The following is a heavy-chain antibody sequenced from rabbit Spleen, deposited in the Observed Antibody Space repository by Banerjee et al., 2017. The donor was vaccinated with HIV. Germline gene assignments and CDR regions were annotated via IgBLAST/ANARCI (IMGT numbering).Heavy chain of an antibody. V-gene: IGHV1S45*01. J-gene: IGHJ4*01. CDR2: AYAGSSDNT. Sequence: EQLLESGGGPVKPEGSLKLSCTASGFSFNEFSFNSGYDMCWVRQAPGKGLEWVACAYAGSSDNTYSATWAKGRFTISKTSSTTVTLQMTSLTVADTATYFCGRNGGSAVYNLWGPGTLVTVS. CDR1: GFSFNEFSFNSGYD. D-gene: IGHD4-2*01. CDR3: GRNGGSAVYNL.